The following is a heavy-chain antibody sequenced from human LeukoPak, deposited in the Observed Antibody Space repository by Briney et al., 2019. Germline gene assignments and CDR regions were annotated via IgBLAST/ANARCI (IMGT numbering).Heavy chain of an antibody. CDR2: ISGVDGST. CDR3: AQESGHYYDSSGYYPFAY. Sequence: GGSLRLSCAASGFSFRNYAMSWVRQAPGKGLEWVSRISGVDGSTYYADSVKGRFTISRDNSKNTLFLQMKSLRAEDTALYYCAQESGHYYDSSGYYPFAYWGQGALVTVSS. V-gene: IGHV3-23*01. J-gene: IGHJ4*02. CDR1: GFSFRNYA. D-gene: IGHD3-22*01.